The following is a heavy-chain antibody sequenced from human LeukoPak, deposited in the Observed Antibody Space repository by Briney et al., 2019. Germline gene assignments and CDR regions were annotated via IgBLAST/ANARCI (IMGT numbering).Heavy chain of an antibody. J-gene: IGHJ4*02. CDR3: AKEQTSSGYFDY. CDR1: GFTFSTYS. Sequence: GGSLRLSCTASGFTFSTYSMNWVRQAPGRGLEWVSYISGSSSSSDGGAIQYADSVKGRFTISRDNPKNTLYLLMNSLSAEDTALYYCAKEQTSSGYFDYWGQGTLVTVSS. CDR2: ISGSSSSSDGGAI. D-gene: IGHD3-10*01. V-gene: IGHV3-48*01.